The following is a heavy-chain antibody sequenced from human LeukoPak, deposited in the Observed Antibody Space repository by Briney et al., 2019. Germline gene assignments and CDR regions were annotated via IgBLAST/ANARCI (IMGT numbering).Heavy chain of an antibody. CDR3: ARGKAMDV. CDR1: GGSFSGYY. J-gene: IGHJ6*02. V-gene: IGHV4-34*01. Sequence: SETLSLTCAVYGGSFSGYYWSWIRQPPGKGLEWIGKINHSGSTNYNPSLKSRVTISVDTSKSQFSLKLTSVTAADTAVYYCARGKAMDVWGHGTTVTVSS. CDR2: INHSGST.